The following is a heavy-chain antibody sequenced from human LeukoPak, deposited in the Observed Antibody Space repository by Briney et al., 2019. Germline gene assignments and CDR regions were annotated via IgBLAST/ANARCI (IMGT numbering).Heavy chain of an antibody. J-gene: IGHJ4*02. CDR2: ISSSSSYI. D-gene: IGHD6-13*01. CDR1: GFTFSSYS. Sequence: PGGSLRLSCAASGFTFSSYSMNWVRQAPGKGLEWVSSISSSSSYIYYADSVKGRFTISRDNAKNSLYLQMNSLRAEDMAVYYCARGGIAAAATYFDYWGQGTLVTVSS. V-gene: IGHV3-21*01. CDR3: ARGGIAAAATYFDY.